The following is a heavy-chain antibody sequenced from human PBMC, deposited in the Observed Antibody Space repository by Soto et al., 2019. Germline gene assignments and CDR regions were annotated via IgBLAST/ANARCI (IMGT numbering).Heavy chain of an antibody. V-gene: IGHV4-34*01. CDR1: GGSFSGYY. CDR3: ARSPRGCSSTSCYAYYYYYYYMDV. J-gene: IGHJ6*03. Sequence: QAQLQQWGAGLLKPSETLSLTCAVYGGSFSGYYWSWIRQPPGKGLEWIGEINHSGSNNYNPSLKSRVHIPGDTSKNQLPLKVSSVTAADTAVYYCARSPRGCSSTSCYAYYYYYYYMDVWGKGTTVTVSS. D-gene: IGHD2-2*01. CDR2: INHSGSN.